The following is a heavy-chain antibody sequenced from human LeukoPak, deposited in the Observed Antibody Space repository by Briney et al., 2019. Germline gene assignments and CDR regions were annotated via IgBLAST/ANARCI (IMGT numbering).Heavy chain of an antibody. D-gene: IGHD1-26*01. Sequence: GGSLRLSCAASGFTFSSYWMHWVRQAPGKGLVWVSRINSDGSTTNYADSVKGRFTISRDNAKNTLYLQMNSLRAEDTAVYYCARETRGTVGSYWGQGTLVTVSS. V-gene: IGHV3-74*01. CDR3: ARETRGTVGSY. CDR1: GFTFSSYW. J-gene: IGHJ4*02. CDR2: INSDGSTT.